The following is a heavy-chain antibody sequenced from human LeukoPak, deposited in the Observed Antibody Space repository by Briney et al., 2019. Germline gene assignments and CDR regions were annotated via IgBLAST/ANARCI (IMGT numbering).Heavy chain of an antibody. Sequence: SETLSLTCTVSGNSISSGDNYWSWIRQPAGKGLEWIGRIYTSGSTNYNPSLKSRVTISVDTSKNQFSLKLSSVTAADTAVYYCARETARRKNYYYYYYMDVWGKGTTVTISS. J-gene: IGHJ6*03. CDR3: ARETARRKNYYYYYYMDV. D-gene: IGHD6-25*01. V-gene: IGHV4-61*02. CDR1: GNSISSGDNY. CDR2: IYTSGST.